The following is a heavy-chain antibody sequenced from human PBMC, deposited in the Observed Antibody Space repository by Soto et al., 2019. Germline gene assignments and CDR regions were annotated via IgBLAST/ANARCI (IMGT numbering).Heavy chain of an antibody. CDR2: LHRDGNT. CDR3: ATRGE. CDR1: GFTVRSDF. D-gene: IGHD2-21*01. Sequence: EVQLVESGGGLVQPGGSLRLSCAASGFTVRSDFMSWVRQAPGKGLEWVSILHRDGNTYYANSVKGRFTISRDNSKNTLYLQMNGLCAEDTSVYYCATRGEWGQGTLVTVSS. V-gene: IGHV3-66*01. J-gene: IGHJ4*02.